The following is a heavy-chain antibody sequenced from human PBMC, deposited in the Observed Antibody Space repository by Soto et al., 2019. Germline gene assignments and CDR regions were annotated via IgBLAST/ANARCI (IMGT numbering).Heavy chain of an antibody. D-gene: IGHD4-17*01. CDR2: ISAYNGNT. Sequence: QVQLVQSGAEVKKPGASVKVSCKASGYTFTSYGISWVRQAPGQGLEWMGWISAYNGNTNYAQKLQGRVTMTTDTSTSTAYMELRSLRSDDTAVYYCASPFPHYGDLDDYYYYGIDVWGQGTTVTVSS. CDR1: GYTFTSYG. J-gene: IGHJ6*02. CDR3: ASPFPHYGDLDDYYYYGIDV. V-gene: IGHV1-18*01.